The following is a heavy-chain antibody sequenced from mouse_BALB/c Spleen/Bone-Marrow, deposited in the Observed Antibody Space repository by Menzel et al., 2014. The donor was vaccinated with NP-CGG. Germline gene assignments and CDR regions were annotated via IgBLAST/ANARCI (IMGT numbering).Heavy chain of an antibody. CDR2: INPSNGGT. Sequence: QVQLQQPGAELVKPGASVKLSCKASGYTLTSYYMYWVKQRPGQGLEWIGEINPSNGGTNFNEKFKSKATLTVDKSSSTAYMQLSSLTSEDSAVYYCTRGRRDAMDYWGQGTSVTVSS. V-gene: IGHV1S16*01. CDR3: TRGRRDAMDY. CDR1: GYTLTSYY. J-gene: IGHJ4*01.